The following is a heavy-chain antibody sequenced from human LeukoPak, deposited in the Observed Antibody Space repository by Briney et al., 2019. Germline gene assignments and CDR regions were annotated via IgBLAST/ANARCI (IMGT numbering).Heavy chain of an antibody. V-gene: IGHV4-59*08. J-gene: IGHJ5*02. CDR1: GGSISSYY. CDR2: INYSGST. CDR3: ARPYCSSTGCYGNWFDP. Sequence: SETLSLTCTVSGGSISSYYWSWIRQPPGKGLQWIGYINYSGSTNYNPSLKSRVTISEDTSKNQFSLKLSSVTAADTAVYYCARPYCSSTGCYGNWFDPWGQGTMVTVSS. D-gene: IGHD2-2*01.